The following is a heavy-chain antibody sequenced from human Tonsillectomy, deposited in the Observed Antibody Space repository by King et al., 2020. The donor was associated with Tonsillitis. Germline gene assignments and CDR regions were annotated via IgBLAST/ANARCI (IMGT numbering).Heavy chain of an antibody. J-gene: IGHJ4*02. V-gene: IGHV3-23*04. CDR1: GFTFSSYA. CDR2: ISGSADST. Sequence: VQLVESGGGFIKPGGSLRLSCAASGFTFSSYAVSWVRQAPGKGLEWGSVISGSADSTYYADSVKGRFTISRDNSKNTLYLQMNSLRAEATAVYYCAKEAPGECYFEYWGQGTLVTVSA. D-gene: IGHD1-26*01. CDR3: AKEAPGECYFEY.